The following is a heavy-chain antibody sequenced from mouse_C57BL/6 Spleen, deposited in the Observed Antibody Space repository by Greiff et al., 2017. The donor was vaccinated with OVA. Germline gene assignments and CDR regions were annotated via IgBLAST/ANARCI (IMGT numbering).Heavy chain of an antibody. D-gene: IGHD1-1*01. CDR2: INPNNGGT. Sequence: VQLQQSGPELVKPGASVKISCKASGYTFTYYYMNWVKQSHGKSLEWIGDINPNNGGTSYNQKFKGKATLTVDKSSSTAYMELRSLTSEDSAVDYCARFGSSYSPYYFDYWGQGTTLTVSS. J-gene: IGHJ2*01. V-gene: IGHV1-26*01. CDR3: ARFGSSYSPYYFDY. CDR1: GYTFTYYY.